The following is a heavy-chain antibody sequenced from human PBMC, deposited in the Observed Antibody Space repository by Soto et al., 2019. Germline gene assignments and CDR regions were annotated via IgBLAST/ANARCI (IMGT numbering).Heavy chain of an antibody. D-gene: IGHD6-13*01. Sequence: GGSLRLSCVASGFTFRDYYMSWIRQAPGKGLEWVSYISSSGSTIYYADSVKGRFTISRDNTKNSLYLQMNSLRADDTAVYYCARDEGGSSWYRLDALDIWGQGTMVTVSS. CDR3: ARDEGGSSWYRLDALDI. V-gene: IGHV3-11*01. J-gene: IGHJ3*02. CDR1: GFTFRDYY. CDR2: ISSSGSTI.